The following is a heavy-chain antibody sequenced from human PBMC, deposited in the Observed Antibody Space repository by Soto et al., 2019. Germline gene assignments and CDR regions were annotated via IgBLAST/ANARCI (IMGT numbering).Heavy chain of an antibody. V-gene: IGHV1-69*13. CDR1: GGTFSSYA. CDR3: ARSNAGDYIWGSYRPAAGYFDY. Sequence: SVKVSCKASGGTFSSYAISWVRQAPGQGLEWMGGIIPIFGTANYAKKFLGRVTITADESKNTLYLQMKSLRAEDTAVYYCARSNAGDYIWGSYRPAAGYFDYWGQGTLVTVSS. J-gene: IGHJ4*02. D-gene: IGHD3-16*02. CDR2: IIPIFGTA.